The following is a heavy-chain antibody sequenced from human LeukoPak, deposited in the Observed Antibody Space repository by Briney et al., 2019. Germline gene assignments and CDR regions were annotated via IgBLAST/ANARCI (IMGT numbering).Heavy chain of an antibody. Sequence: ASVKVSCKASGYTSTSYDINWVRQATGQGREWMGWMNPNRGKTGYAQKFQGRFTITRNTSISKAYMELSSLRSEDTAVYYCARGTGQQLVRPYCYMDVWGKGTTVTVSS. CDR2: MNPNRGKT. CDR1: GYTSTSYD. V-gene: IGHV1-8*03. J-gene: IGHJ6*03. D-gene: IGHD6-13*01. CDR3: ARGTGQQLVRPYCYMDV.